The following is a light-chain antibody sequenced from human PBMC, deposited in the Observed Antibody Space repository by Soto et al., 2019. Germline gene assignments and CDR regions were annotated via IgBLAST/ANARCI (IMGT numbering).Light chain of an antibody. V-gene: IGKV2-30*01. J-gene: IGKJ1*01. CDR3: MQGTYWPPRK. CDR2: KVS. CDR1: QSLLYIDGNTY. Sequence: VVMTQSPLSLPVTLGQPASISCRSSQSLLYIDGNTYLSWFQQRPGQSPRRLIYKVSIRDSGVPDRFSGSGSGTDFTLTITMVEAEDVGVYYCMQGTYWPPRKFGQGTRVEI.